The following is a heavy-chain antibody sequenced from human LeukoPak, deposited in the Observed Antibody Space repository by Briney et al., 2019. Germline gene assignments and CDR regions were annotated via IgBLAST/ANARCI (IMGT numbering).Heavy chain of an antibody. D-gene: IGHD5-18*01. CDR2: ITASGGNT. V-gene: IGHV3-23*01. CDR1: GFIFSSYA. Sequence: GGSLRLSCAASGFIFSSYAMGWVRQAPGKGLEWVSAITASGGNTYYADSVKGRSTISRDNAKNSLYLQMNSLRAEDTAVYYCARGQWIQLWHPDYWGQGTLVTVSS. J-gene: IGHJ4*02. CDR3: ARGQWIQLWHPDY.